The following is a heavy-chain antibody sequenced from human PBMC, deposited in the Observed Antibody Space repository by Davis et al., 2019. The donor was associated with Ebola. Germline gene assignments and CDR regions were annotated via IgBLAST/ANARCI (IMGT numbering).Heavy chain of an antibody. CDR3: ARADNQLYSSGYIGFDP. J-gene: IGHJ5*02. V-gene: IGHV1-69*13. CDR2: IIPIFGTA. CDR1: GGTFSSYA. Sequence: SVKVSCKASGGTFSSYAISWVRQAPGQGLEWMGGIIPIFGTANYAQKFQGRVTITADESTSTAYMELSSLRSEDTAVYYCARADNQLYSSGYIGFDPWGQGTLVTVSS. D-gene: IGHD3-22*01.